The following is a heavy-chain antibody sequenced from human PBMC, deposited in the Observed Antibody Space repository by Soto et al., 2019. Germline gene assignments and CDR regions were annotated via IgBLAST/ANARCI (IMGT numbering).Heavy chain of an antibody. CDR1: GFTFSRNA. D-gene: IGHD6-13*01. CDR2: MSGSGGST. CDR3: AKGYREYSSSWFDY. Sequence: PVGSMRLSCAASGFTFSRNAMSWVRKAPGKGLEWVSVMSGSGGSTYYADSVTGRFTISRDNSKNTLYLQMNSLRAEDTAVYYCAKGYREYSSSWFDYWGQGTLVTVSS. J-gene: IGHJ4*01. V-gene: IGHV3-23*01.